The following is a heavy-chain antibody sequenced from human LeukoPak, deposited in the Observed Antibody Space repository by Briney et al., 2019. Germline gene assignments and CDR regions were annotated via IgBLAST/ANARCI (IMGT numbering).Heavy chain of an antibody. CDR2: ISYDGSNK. CDR1: GFTFSSYG. Sequence: GSLRLSCAASGFTFSSYGMHWVRQAPGKGLEWVAVISYDGSNKYYADSVKGRFTISRDNSKNTLYLQMNGLRAEDTAVYYCAREGDFWSGSYYYYYMDVWGKGTTVTVSS. CDR3: AREGDFWSGSYYYYYMDV. D-gene: IGHD3-3*01. V-gene: IGHV3-30-3*01. J-gene: IGHJ6*03.